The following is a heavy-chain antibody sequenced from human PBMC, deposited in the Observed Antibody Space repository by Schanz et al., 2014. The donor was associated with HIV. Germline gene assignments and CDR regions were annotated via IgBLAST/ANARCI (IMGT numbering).Heavy chain of an antibody. Sequence: QVQLVESGGGVVQPGASLRVSCAASGFTFRRHGMHWVRQAPGKGLEWAAVISYDGSNKYYADSVKGRFTISRDNSKNTLYLQMNSLRAEDTAVYYCAKVATWDYYGMDVWGQGTLVTVSS. CDR1: GFTFRRHG. J-gene: IGHJ6*02. CDR3: AKVATWDYYGMDV. CDR2: ISYDGSNK. V-gene: IGHV3-30*18.